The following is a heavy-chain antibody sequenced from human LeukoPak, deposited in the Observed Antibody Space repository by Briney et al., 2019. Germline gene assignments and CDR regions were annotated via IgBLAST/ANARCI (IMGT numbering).Heavy chain of an antibody. CDR1: GSTFSSYK. Sequence: PGGCLTLSCAASGSTFSSYKMNWVRQAPGKGLEWVLSITSSSSYIYYADSVKGRFTISRDNTKNSLYLQMNSLRAEDTAVYYCARGAVSYSSGWYATWYLDLWGRGT. V-gene: IGHV3-21*01. J-gene: IGHJ2*01. CDR3: ARGAVSYSSGWYATWYLDL. D-gene: IGHD6-19*01. CDR2: ITSSSSYI.